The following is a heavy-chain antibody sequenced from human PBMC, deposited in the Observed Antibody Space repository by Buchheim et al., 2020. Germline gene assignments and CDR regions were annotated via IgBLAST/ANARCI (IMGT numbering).Heavy chain of an antibody. Sequence: QITLKESGPTLVKPTQTLTLTCTFSGFSFSTRGVGVGWIRQPPGKALEWLALFYWEDGTHYSPYLKSRLAITKDNSKNEVVLTMTNIDPVDTATYCCAHTMVQGVKAVFDYWGQGTL. CDR2: FYWEDGT. CDR1: GFSFSTRGVG. CDR3: AHTMVQGVKAVFDY. J-gene: IGHJ4*02. D-gene: IGHD3-10*01. V-gene: IGHV2-5*02.